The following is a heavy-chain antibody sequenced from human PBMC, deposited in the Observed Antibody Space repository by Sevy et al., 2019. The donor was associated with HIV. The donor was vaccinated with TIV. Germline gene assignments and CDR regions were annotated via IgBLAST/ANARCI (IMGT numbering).Heavy chain of an antibody. CDR1: GFTFSSYA. J-gene: IGHJ6*02. V-gene: IGHV3-23*01. CDR3: AKEGPYGSGSSYYYYYGMDV. D-gene: IGHD3-10*01. Sequence: GGSLRLSCAASGFTFSSYAMSWVRQAPGTGLEWVSAISGSGGSTYYADSVKGRFTISRDNSKNTLYLQMNSLRAEDTAVYYCAKEGPYGSGSSYYYYYGMDVWGQRTTVTVSS. CDR2: ISGSGGST.